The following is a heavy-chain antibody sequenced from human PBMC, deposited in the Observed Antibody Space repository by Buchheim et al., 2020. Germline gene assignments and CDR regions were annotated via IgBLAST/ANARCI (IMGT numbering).Heavy chain of an antibody. CDR3: AGGRLPYYYYGMDV. V-gene: IGHV4-61*02. Sequence: QVQLQESGPGLVKPSQTLSLTCTVSGGSISSGSYYWSWIRQPAGKGLEWIGRIYTSGSTNYNPSLKSRVTISVDTSKNQFSLKLSSVTAADTAVYYCAGGRLPYYYYGMDVWGQGTT. J-gene: IGHJ6*02. CDR1: GGSISSGSYY. CDR2: IYTSGST.